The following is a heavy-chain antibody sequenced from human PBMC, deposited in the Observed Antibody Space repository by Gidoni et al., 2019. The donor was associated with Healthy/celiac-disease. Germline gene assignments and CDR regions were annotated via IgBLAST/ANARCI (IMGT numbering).Heavy chain of an antibody. Sequence: EVQLVQSGAEVKKPGESLKISCKGSGYSFTRYWIGWVRQMPWKGLEWMGFIYPGDSDTRYSPSFQGQVTISADKSISTAYLQWSSLKASDTAMYYCARYRIAVAGIHYGMDVWGQGTTVTVSS. V-gene: IGHV5-51*01. CDR3: ARYRIAVAGIHYGMDV. CDR1: GYSFTRYW. CDR2: IYPGDSDT. D-gene: IGHD6-19*01. J-gene: IGHJ6*02.